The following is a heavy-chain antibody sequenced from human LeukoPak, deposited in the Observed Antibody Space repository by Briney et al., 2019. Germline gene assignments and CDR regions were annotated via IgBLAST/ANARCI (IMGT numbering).Heavy chain of an antibody. CDR1: GFTFTSYG. D-gene: IGHD2-15*01. CDR3: ARDHVVVVATVGYYYGMDV. Sequence: GGSLRLSCAASGFTFTSYGMTWVREAPGKGLEWVSAISGGGASTYYADSVKGRFTISRDNSKNTLYLQMNSLRAEDTAVYYCARDHVVVVATVGYYYGMDVWGQGTTVTVSS. CDR2: ISGGGAST. V-gene: IGHV3-23*01. J-gene: IGHJ6*02.